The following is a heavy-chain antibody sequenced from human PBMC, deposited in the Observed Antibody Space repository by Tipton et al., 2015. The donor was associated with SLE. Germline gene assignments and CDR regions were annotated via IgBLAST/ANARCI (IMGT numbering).Heavy chain of an antibody. Sequence: QLVQSGAEVKKPGASVKVSCKASGYTFTSYGISWVRQAPGQGLEWMGIINPSGGSTSYAQKFQGRVTMTRDTSTSTVYMELSSLRSEDTAVYYCATQRGTIAAAGRLDYWGQGTLVTVSS. V-gene: IGHV1-46*01. CDR2: INPSGGST. CDR3: ATQRGTIAAAGRLDY. CDR1: GYTFTSYG. D-gene: IGHD6-13*01. J-gene: IGHJ4*02.